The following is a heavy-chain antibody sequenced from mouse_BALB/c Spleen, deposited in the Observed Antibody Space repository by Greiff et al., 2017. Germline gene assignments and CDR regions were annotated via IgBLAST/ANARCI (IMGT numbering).Heavy chain of an antibody. Sequence: EVHLVESGPSLVKPSQTLSLTCSVTGDSITSGYWNWIRKFPGNKLEYMGYISYSGSTYYNPSLKSRISITRDTSKNQYYLQLNSVTTEDTATYYCARWLLRYWYFDVWGAGTTVTVSS. J-gene: IGHJ1*01. CDR3: ARWLLRYWYFDV. CDR1: GDSITSGY. V-gene: IGHV3-8*02. D-gene: IGHD2-3*01. CDR2: ISYSGST.